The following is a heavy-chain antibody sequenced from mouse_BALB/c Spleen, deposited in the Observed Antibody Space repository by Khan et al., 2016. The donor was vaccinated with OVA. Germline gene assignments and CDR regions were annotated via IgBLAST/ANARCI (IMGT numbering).Heavy chain of an antibody. D-gene: IGHD3-1*01. CDR1: GYTFTNYW. V-gene: IGHV1-63*02. J-gene: IGHJ2*01. CDR3: ERGRAARATWDDFDY. Sequence: QVQLKQSGAELVRPGTSVKMSCKAAGYTFTNYWIGWVKQRPGHGLEWIGDIFPGGGYTNYNEKFKGKATLTADTSSSTAYMQLSSLTSEDSAIFYCERGRAARATWDDFDYWGQGTTLTVSS. CDR2: IFPGGGYT.